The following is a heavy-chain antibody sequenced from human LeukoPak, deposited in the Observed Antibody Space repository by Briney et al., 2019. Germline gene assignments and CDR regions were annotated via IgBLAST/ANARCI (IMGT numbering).Heavy chain of an antibody. CDR1: GYTFTSYD. CDR2: MNPNSGNT. J-gene: IGHJ6*02. CDR3: ARGPPGGYYYYYCMDV. V-gene: IGHV1-8*01. D-gene: IGHD4-23*01. Sequence: ASVKVSCKASGYTFTSYDINWVRQATGQGLEWMGWMNPNSGNTGYAQKFQGRVTMTRNTSISTAYMELSSLRSEDTAVYYCARGPPGGYYYYYCMDVWGQGTTVTVSS.